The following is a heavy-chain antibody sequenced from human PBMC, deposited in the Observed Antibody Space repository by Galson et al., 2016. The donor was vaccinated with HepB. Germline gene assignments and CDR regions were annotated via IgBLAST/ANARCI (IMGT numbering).Heavy chain of an antibody. CDR3: QRTDPTDNWFDP. J-gene: IGHJ5*02. V-gene: IGHV4-34*01. CDR2: IYYSGST. Sequence: ATLSLTCAVYGGSFSGYYWNWIRPPPGKGLEWIGSIYYSGSTYYNPSLKSRVTISVDTSKNQFSLKLFSVTAADTAVYYCQRTDPTDNWFDPWGQGTLVTVS. CDR1: GGSFSGYY.